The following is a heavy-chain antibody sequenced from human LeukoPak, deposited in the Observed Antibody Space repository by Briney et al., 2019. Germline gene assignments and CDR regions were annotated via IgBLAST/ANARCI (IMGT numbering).Heavy chain of an antibody. CDR2: IYSGGST. CDR3: ARGGYCSSTSCPPFDY. D-gene: IGHD2-2*01. CDR1: GFTVSSNY. J-gene: IGHJ4*02. V-gene: IGHV3-66*01. Sequence: PGGSLRLSCAASGFTVSSNYMSWVRQAPGKGLEWVSVIYSGGSTYYADFVKGRFTISRDNSKNTLYLQMNSLRVEDTAVYYCARGGYCSSTSCPPFDYWGQGTLVTVSS.